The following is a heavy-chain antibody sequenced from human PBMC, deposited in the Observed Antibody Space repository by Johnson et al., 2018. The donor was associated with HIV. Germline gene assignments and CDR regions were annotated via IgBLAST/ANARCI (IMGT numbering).Heavy chain of an antibody. D-gene: IGHD1-26*01. J-gene: IGHJ3*02. CDR1: GFSFSTTW. Sequence: VQLVESGGGLGQPGGSLRLSCAASGFSFSTTWMHWVRQAPGEGLVWVAHINSDGSHIAYADSVRGRFTISRDNAKKTLYLQMNSLRAEDTAVYYCAKGPWDLPHAFNIWGQGTMVTISS. CDR2: INSDGSHI. CDR3: AKGPWDLPHAFNI. V-gene: IGHV3-74*03.